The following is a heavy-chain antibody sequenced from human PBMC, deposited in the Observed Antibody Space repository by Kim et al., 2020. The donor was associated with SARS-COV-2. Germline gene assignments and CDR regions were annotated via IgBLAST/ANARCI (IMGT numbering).Heavy chain of an antibody. CDR3: ARVIWECYRYTGT. CDR2: INTYTGNP. CDR1: GYTFTNYA. D-gene: IGHD3-16*02. V-gene: IGHV7-4-1*02. Sequence: ASVKVSCKASGYTFTNYAISWVRQAPGQGLEWMGWINTYTGNPTYAQAFTGRFVFSVDTSVSTTYLQISSLKAEDTALYYCARVIWECYRYTGTWGQGTLVTVSS. J-gene: IGHJ5*02.